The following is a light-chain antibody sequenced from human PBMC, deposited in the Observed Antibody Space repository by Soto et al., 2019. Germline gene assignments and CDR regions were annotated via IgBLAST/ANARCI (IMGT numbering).Light chain of an antibody. CDR1: QAINNN. CDR2: GAS. V-gene: IGKV3-15*01. CDR3: QQYNNWPQT. J-gene: IGKJ1*01. Sequence: VLTQAPYTLSVSPGERATLSCRASQAINNNVAWYQLKDGLVPRLLIYGASTRAADVPARFSGGGSGTEFTLTISSLQSEDFAEYHCQQYNNWPQTFGHGTKVDIK.